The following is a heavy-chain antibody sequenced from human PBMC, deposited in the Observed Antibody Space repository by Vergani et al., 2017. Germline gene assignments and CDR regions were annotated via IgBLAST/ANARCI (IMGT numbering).Heavy chain of an antibody. D-gene: IGHD5-18*01. Sequence: QVQLVESGGGVVQPGRSLRLSCAASGFTFSSYAMHWVRQAPGKGLEWVAVISYDGSNKYYADSVKGRFTISRDNSKNTLYLQMNSLRAEDTAVYYCARDRRHGQWIQLWYEWGAFDIWGQGTMVTVSS. CDR2: ISYDGSNK. J-gene: IGHJ3*02. CDR3: ARDRRHGQWIQLWYEWGAFDI. CDR1: GFTFSSYA. V-gene: IGHV3-30-3*01.